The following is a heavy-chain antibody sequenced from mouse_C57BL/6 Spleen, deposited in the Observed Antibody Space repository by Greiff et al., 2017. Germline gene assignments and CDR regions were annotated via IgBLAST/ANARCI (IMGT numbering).Heavy chain of an antibody. Sequence: VQLQQPGAELVKPGASVKLSCKASGYTFTSYWMHWVKQRPGQGLEWIGMIHPNSGSTKYNEKFKSKATLTVDKSSSTAYMQLRSLTSEDSAVYYCAILWSHWYFDVWGTGTTVTVSS. CDR1: GYTFTSYW. CDR3: AILWSHWYFDV. D-gene: IGHD1-1*02. V-gene: IGHV1-64*01. CDR2: IHPNSGST. J-gene: IGHJ1*03.